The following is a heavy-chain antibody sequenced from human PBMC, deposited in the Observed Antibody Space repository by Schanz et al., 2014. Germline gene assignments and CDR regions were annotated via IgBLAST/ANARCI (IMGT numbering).Heavy chain of an antibody. CDR3: AKDQLANYRGSGYNWFDP. J-gene: IGHJ5*02. Sequence: EVQLVESGGGLVQPGGSLRLSCAASGFTLTSYALTWVRQAPGKGLEWVAGISGSGGSTDYADSVKGRFSVSRDNSKTTLSLQMNSLSADDTAVYYCAKDQLANYRGSGYNWFDPWGQGTLVTVSS. CDR1: GFTLTSYA. D-gene: IGHD3-10*01. V-gene: IGHV3-23*04. CDR2: ISGSGGST.